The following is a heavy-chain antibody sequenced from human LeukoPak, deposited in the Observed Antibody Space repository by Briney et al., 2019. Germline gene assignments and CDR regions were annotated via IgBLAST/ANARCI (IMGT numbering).Heavy chain of an antibody. V-gene: IGHV4-28*01. CDR3: ARRSSSGDYFDY. J-gene: IGHJ4*02. Sequence: SDTLSLTCAVSGYSISSRNWWGWIRQPPGKGLEWIGYIYYSGSTYYNSSLKSRVTMSVDTSTNQFSLKLSSVTAVDTAVYYCARRSSSGDYFDYWGQGTLVTVSS. CDR1: GYSISSRNW. CDR2: IYYSGST. D-gene: IGHD6-19*01.